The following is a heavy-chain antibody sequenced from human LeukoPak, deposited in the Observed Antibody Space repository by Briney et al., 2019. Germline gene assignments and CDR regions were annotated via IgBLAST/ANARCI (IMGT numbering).Heavy chain of an antibody. CDR3: AREGRGWLRNFDY. CDR2: ISSSSNYI. V-gene: IGHV3-21*01. D-gene: IGHD5-12*01. Sequence: GGSLRLSCAVSGLTFNIYNMNWVRQAPGKGLECVSSISSSSNYIEYADSVKGRYTISRDNAKNSLYLQMNSLRAEATAVYYCAREGRGWLRNFDYWGQGTLVTVSS. CDR1: GLTFNIYN. J-gene: IGHJ4*02.